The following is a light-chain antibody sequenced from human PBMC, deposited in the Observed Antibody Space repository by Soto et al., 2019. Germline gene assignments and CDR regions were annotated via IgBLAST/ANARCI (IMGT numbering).Light chain of an antibody. V-gene: IGKV3-20*01. CDR2: GAS. J-gene: IGKJ1*01. Sequence: EVVLTQSPGTLSLTPGERATLSCRASQSVGNNYLAWFQQKPGQAPRLLIYGASTRATGISDRFSGSGSGTDFTLTISKLDPEDFAVYYCQQYGSSPRTFGQGTKVEI. CDR3: QQYGSSPRT. CDR1: QSVGNNY.